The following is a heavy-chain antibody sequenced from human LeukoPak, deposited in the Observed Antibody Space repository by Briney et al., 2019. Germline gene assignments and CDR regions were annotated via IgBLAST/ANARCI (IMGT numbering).Heavy chain of an antibody. CDR1: GFTFSSYI. CDR3: ARVHRGYSFGRLDY. V-gene: IGHV3-64*04. CDR2: INSNGDTT. J-gene: IGHJ4*02. D-gene: IGHD5-12*01. Sequence: PGGSLRLSCSASGFTFSSYIMHWVRQAPGKGLEYVAAINSNGDTTYYADSVKGRFTISRDNARNSLYLQMNSLRDEDTAVYYCARVHRGYSFGRLDYWGQGTLVTVSS.